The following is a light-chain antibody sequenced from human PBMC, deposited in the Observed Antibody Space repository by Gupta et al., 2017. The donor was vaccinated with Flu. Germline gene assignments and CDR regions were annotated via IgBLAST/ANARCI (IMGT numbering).Light chain of an antibody. CDR1: SSNVGINP. J-gene: IGLJ2*01. Sequence: QSVLTPPPSASGTPGQRVTISCSGSSSNVGINPLNWYQQFPGTAPKLLIFYNNQRPSGVPDRVSGSKSGTSASLAISGLQSEDEADYYCAAWDDSLDAEVFGGGTKLTVL. CDR2: YNN. CDR3: AAWDDSLDAEV. V-gene: IGLV1-44*01.